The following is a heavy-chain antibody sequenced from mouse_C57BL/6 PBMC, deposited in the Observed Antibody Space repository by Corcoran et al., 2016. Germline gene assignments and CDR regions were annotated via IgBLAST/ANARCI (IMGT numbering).Heavy chain of an antibody. CDR1: GYTFTTYG. Sequence: QIQLVQSGPELKKPGETVKISCKASGYTFTTYGMSWVKQAPGKGLKWMGWINTYSGVPTYADDFKGRFAFSLETSASTAYLQINNLKNEDTATYFCAFSDYYGSSPYAMDYWGQGTSVTVSS. CDR2: INTYSGVP. J-gene: IGHJ4*01. CDR3: AFSDYYGSSPYAMDY. D-gene: IGHD1-1*01. V-gene: IGHV9-3*01.